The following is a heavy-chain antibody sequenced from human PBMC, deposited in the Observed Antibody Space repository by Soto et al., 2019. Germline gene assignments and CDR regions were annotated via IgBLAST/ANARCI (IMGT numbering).Heavy chain of an antibody. CDR1: GGSFSGYY. D-gene: IGHD2-2*01. CDR3: ARGRAAMIRYYYYGMDV. Sequence: SETLSLTCAVYGGSFSGYYWSWIRQPPGKGLEWIGEINHSGSTNYNPSLKSRVTISVDTSKSQFSLKLSSVTAADTAVYYCARGRAAMIRYYYYGMDVWGQGTTVTVSS. V-gene: IGHV4-34*01. CDR2: INHSGST. J-gene: IGHJ6*02.